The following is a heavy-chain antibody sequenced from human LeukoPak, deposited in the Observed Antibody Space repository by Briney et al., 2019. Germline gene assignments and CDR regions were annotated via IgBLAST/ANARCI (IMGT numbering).Heavy chain of an antibody. Sequence: GGSLRLSCAASGFSFSKYYMSWIRQAPGKGLEWVSCISSGSSYTNYTDSVKGRFTISRDNSKNSLYLQVNSLRAEDTALYYCAREGYFDYWGQGTLVTVSS. J-gene: IGHJ4*02. CDR3: AREGYFDY. V-gene: IGHV3-11*05. CDR2: ISSGSSYT. CDR1: GFSFSKYY.